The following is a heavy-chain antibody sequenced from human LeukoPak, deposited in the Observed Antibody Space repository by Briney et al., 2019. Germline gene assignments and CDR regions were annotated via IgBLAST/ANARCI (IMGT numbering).Heavy chain of an antibody. CDR3: AKDGYQPTYYYDSSGYYPDY. D-gene: IGHD3-22*01. V-gene: IGHV3-33*06. J-gene: IGHJ4*02. CDR1: GFTFSSYG. Sequence: SGGSLRLSCAASGFTFSSYGMHWVRQAPGKGLEWVAVIWYDGSNKYYADSVKGRFTISRDNSKSTLYLQMNSLRAEDTAVYYCAKDGYQPTYYYDSSGYYPDYWGQGTLVTVSS. CDR2: IWYDGSNK.